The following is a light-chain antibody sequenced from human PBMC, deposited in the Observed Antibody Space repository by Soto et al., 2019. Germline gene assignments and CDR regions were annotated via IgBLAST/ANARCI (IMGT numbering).Light chain of an antibody. CDR2: GAS. CDR1: QSVRSN. Sequence: VVMTQSPATLSVSPGETATLSCRASQSVRSNLAWYQQRPGQAPRLLIYGASTRATGIPARFSGSGSGTEFTLTITSLQSEDFAVYFRQQYNNWPSFGQGTRLEIK. J-gene: IGKJ5*01. CDR3: QQYNNWPS. V-gene: IGKV3-15*01.